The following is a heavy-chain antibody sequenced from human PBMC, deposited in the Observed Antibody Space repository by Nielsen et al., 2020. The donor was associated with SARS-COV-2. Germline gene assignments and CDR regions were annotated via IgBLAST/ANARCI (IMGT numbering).Heavy chain of an antibody. CDR1: GFTFSSHD. Sequence: GESLKISCAASGFTFSSHDMSWVRQAPGKGLEWVSGISGGVTGRTYYADSVKGRFTVSRDNSKNTLLLQLDSLRVEDTAIYYCAKEKPKHYFDSRGFYGYFDYWGQGALVTSPQ. J-gene: IGHJ4*02. D-gene: IGHD3-22*01. CDR3: AKEKPKHYFDSRGFYGYFDY. CDR2: ISGGVTGRT. V-gene: IGHV3-23*01.